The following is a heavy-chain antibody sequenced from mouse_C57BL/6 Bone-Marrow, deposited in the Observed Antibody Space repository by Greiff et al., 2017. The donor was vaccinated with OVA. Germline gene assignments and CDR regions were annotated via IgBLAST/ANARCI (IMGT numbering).Heavy chain of an antibody. D-gene: IGHD1-1*01. CDR1: GFSLRTFGMG. V-gene: IGHV8-8*01. CDR2: IWWDDDK. J-gene: IGHJ2*01. CDR3: ARIVGYDGSSPLDY. Sequence: QVTLKESGPGILQPSQTLSLTCSFSGFSLRTFGMGVGWIRQPSGKGLEWLAHIWWDDDKYYNPALKSRITISKDTSTNQGFLKSANVDTADTATYYCARIVGYDGSSPLDYWGQGTTLTVSS.